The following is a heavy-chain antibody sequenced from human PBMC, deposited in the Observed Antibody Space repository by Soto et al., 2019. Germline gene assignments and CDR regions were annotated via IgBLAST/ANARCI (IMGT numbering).Heavy chain of an antibody. V-gene: IGHV4-39*01. CDR3: ATPNYDYIWGSGAFDI. J-gene: IGHJ3*02. CDR2: IYYSGST. CDR1: GASISNSFYY. Sequence: SETLSLTCAVSGASISNSFYYWAWVRQPPGKGLEWIGSIYYSGSTYYNPSLKSRVTISVDTSKNQFSLKLSSVTAADTAVYYCATPNYDYIWGSGAFDIWGQGTMVTVSS. D-gene: IGHD3-16*01.